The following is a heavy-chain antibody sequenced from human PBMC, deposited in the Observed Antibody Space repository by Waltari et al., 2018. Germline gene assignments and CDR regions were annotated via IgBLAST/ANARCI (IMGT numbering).Heavy chain of an antibody. J-gene: IGHJ4*02. V-gene: IGHV1-24*01. Sequence: QVQLVQSGAEVKKPGASVKVSCKVSGYTRTELSMHWVRQPPGKGLEWMGGFDPEDGETIYAQKFQGRVTMTEDTSTDTAYMELSSLRSEDTAVYYCVGWLVVYAMLSSDYWGQGTLVTVSS. CDR3: VGWLVVYAMLSSDY. CDR1: GYTRTELS. CDR2: FDPEDGET. D-gene: IGHD2-8*02.